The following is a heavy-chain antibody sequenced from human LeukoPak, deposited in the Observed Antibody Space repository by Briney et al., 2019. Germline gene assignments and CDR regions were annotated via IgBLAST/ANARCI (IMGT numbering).Heavy chain of an antibody. CDR1: GFTFSSYS. CDR2: ISSSTSTI. V-gene: IGHV3-48*04. CDR3: ARDSSHPSIGVVGAGFDY. J-gene: IGHJ4*02. D-gene: IGHD6-19*01. Sequence: GGSLRLSCAASGFTFSSYSMNWVRQAPGKGLEWVSYISSSTSTIYYADSVKGRFTVSRDNSKNSLFLQLNSLRAEDTAVYYCARDSSHPSIGVVGAGFDYWGQGTLVTVSS.